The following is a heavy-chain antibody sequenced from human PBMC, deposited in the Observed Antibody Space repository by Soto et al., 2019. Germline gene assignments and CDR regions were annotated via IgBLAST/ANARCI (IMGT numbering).Heavy chain of an antibody. Sequence: SDTLSLTCPVSGGSISSYYWSWIRQPAGKGLEWIGRIYTSGSTNYNPSLKSRVTMSVDTSKNQFSLKLSSVTAADTAVYYCARGSDDSSGYRIDYWGQGTLVTVSS. D-gene: IGHD3-22*01. V-gene: IGHV4-4*07. CDR1: GGSISSYY. CDR3: ARGSDDSSGYRIDY. CDR2: IYTSGST. J-gene: IGHJ4*02.